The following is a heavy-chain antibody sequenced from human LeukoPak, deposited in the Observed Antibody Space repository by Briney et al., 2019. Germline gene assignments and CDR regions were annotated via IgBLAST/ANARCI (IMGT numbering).Heavy chain of an antibody. V-gene: IGHV4-34*01. CDR1: GGSFSGYY. CDR3: ARGRGGPGSWPFYYYYYYMDV. D-gene: IGHD6-13*01. Sequence: SETLSLTCAVYGGSFSGYYWSWIRQPPGKGLEWIGEINHSGSTNYNPSLKSRVTISVDTSKNQFSLKLSSVTAADTAVYYCARGRGGPGSWPFYYYYYYMDVWGKGTTVTVSS. J-gene: IGHJ6*03. CDR2: INHSGST.